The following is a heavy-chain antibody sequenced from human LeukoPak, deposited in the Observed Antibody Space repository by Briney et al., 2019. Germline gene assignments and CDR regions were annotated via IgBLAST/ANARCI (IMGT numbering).Heavy chain of an antibody. CDR2: ITGSGGNT. CDR1: GFTFSNYA. J-gene: IGHJ4*02. CDR3: AKWGDYDVLTGYYVSDY. D-gene: IGHD3-9*01. Sequence: GGSLRLSCAASGFTFSNYAMSWVRQAPGKGLEWVSAITGSGGNTYYADSVKGRFTISRDNSKNTVFLQMNSLRAEATAVYYCAKWGDYDVLTGYYVSDYWGQGTLVTVSS. V-gene: IGHV3-23*01.